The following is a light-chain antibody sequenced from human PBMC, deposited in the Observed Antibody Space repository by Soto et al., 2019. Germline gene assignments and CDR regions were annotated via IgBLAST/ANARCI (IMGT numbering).Light chain of an antibody. V-gene: IGKV3-11*01. CDR1: QSVSIY. CDR2: DAS. Sequence: EIVLTQSPATLSLSPGERATLSCRASQSVSIYLAWYQQKPGQAPRLLIFDASNRATGIPARFSGSGSGTDFTLTISSLQPEDFATYYCLQDYNYPRTFGQGTKVEIK. CDR3: LQDYNYPRT. J-gene: IGKJ1*01.